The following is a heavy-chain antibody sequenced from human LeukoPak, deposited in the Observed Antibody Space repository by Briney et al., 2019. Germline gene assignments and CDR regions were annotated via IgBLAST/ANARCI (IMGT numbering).Heavy chain of an antibody. Sequence: GGSLRLSCAASGFTFSSYAMHWVRQAPGKGLEWVAVISYDGSNKYYADSVKGRFTISRDNSKNTLYLQMNSLRAEDTAVYYCARDQQPLALGYWGQGTLVTVSS. V-gene: IGHV3-30*01. CDR3: ARDQQPLALGY. CDR1: GFTFSSYA. D-gene: IGHD6-13*01. CDR2: ISYDGSNK. J-gene: IGHJ4*02.